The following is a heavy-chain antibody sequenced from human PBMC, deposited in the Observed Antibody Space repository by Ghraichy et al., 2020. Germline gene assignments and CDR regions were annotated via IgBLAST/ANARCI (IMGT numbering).Heavy chain of an antibody. D-gene: IGHD6-19*01. Sequence: ASVKVSCKASGYTFTSYAMNWVRQAPGQGLEWMGWINTNTGNPTYAQGFTGRFVFSLDTSVSTAYLQISSLKAEDTAVYYCARAMGEQWLVRGTNFDYWGQGTLVTVSS. CDR1: GYTFTSYA. J-gene: IGHJ4*02. CDR3: ARAMGEQWLVRGTNFDY. V-gene: IGHV7-4-1*02. CDR2: INTNTGNP.